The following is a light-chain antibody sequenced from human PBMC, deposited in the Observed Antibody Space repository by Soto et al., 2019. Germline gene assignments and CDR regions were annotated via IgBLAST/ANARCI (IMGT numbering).Light chain of an antibody. V-gene: IGKV4-1*01. CDR3: HQYYRPPLT. CDR2: WAS. Sequence: DIVLTQSQDSLAVSLGERATINCKSSQSVLFSSNNKDFIAWYQQRPGQSPRLLIYWASTRDSGVPDRFSGSGSGTDFTLTISNLQAEDVAVYYCHQYYRPPLTFGGGTKVEIK. CDR1: QSVLFSSNNKDF. J-gene: IGKJ4*01.